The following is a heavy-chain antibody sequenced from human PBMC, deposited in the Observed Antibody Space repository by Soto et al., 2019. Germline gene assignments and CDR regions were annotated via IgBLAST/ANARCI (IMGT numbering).Heavy chain of an antibody. CDR3: ARDFRSSGWYVGWFDP. Sequence: QVQLVESGGGVVQPGRSLRLSCAASGFTFSSYAMHWVRQAPGKGLEWVAAISYDGSNKYYADYVKGRFTISRDNSKNTLYLQMNSLRAEDTAVYYCARDFRSSGWYVGWFDPWGQGTLVTVSS. CDR1: GFTFSSYA. V-gene: IGHV3-30-3*01. J-gene: IGHJ5*02. CDR2: ISYDGSNK. D-gene: IGHD6-19*01.